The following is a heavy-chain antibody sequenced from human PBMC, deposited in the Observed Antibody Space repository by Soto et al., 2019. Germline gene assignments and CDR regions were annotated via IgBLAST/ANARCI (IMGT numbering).Heavy chain of an antibody. CDR2: ISAYNGNT. CDR3: ASGAEPGSGYSTYYFDY. CDR1: GYTFTSYG. Sequence: GASVKVSFKASGYTFTSYGISWVRQAPGQGLEWMGWISAYNGNTNYAQKLQGRVTMTTDTSTSTAYMELRSLRSDDTAVYYCASGAEPGSGYSTYYFDYWGQGTLVTVSS. V-gene: IGHV1-18*01. J-gene: IGHJ4*02. D-gene: IGHD5-12*01.